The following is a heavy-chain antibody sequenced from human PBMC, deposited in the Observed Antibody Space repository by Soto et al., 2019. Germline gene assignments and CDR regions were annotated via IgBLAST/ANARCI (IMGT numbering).Heavy chain of an antibody. Sequence: QVQLVESGGGVVQPGRSLRLSCAASGFTFSSYAMHWVRQAPGKGLEWVAVISYDGSNKYYADSVKGRFTISRDNSKNTLYLQMNSLRAEDTAVYYCARDKDILTGYYNYYYYYGMDVWGQGTTVTVSS. J-gene: IGHJ6*02. V-gene: IGHV3-30-3*01. CDR1: GFTFSSYA. D-gene: IGHD3-9*01. CDR2: ISYDGSNK. CDR3: ARDKDILTGYYNYYYYYGMDV.